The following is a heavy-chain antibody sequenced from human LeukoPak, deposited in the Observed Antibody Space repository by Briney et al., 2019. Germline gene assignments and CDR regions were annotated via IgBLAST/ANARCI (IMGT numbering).Heavy chain of an antibody. J-gene: IGHJ4*02. CDR1: GFTFSSYA. V-gene: IGHV3-23*01. CDR3: AKRNYDFWSGYYRRAENHFDY. Sequence: GGSLRLSCAASGFTFSSYAMSWVRQAPGKGLEWVSSVGGSGGSTYYADSVKGRFTISRDNSKNTLYLQMNSLRAEDTAVYYCAKRNYDFWSGYYRRAENHFDYWGQGALVTVSS. D-gene: IGHD3-3*01. CDR2: VGGSGGST.